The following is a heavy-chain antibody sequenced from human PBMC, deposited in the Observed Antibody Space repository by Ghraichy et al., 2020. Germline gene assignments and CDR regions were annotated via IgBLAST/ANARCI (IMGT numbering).Heavy chain of an antibody. CDR1: GFTFSSCA. D-gene: IGHD3-10*01. Sequence: LSLTCAASGFTFSSCAMSWVRQAPGKGPEWVSAISGSGGSTYYADSVKGRFTISRDNSKNTLSLQMNSLRAEDTAVYYCAKHDASLVRGVIYYYYYGRDVWGQGTTVTVSS. J-gene: IGHJ6*02. CDR3: AKHDASLVRGVIYYYYYGRDV. V-gene: IGHV3-23*01. CDR2: ISGSGGST.